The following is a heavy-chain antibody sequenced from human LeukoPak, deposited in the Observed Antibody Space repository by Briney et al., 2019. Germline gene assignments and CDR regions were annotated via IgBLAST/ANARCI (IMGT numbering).Heavy chain of an antibody. V-gene: IGHV3-23*01. J-gene: IGHJ4*02. CDR3: AKGSYYDSSGSFYFDY. Sequence: PGGSLRLSCAASGFTFSSYAMSWVRQAPGKGLEWVSGISGSGDNTYYAGSVKGRFTISRDNSKNTLYVQVNSLGTEDTAAYYCAKGSYYDSSGSFYFDYWGQGTLVTVS. D-gene: IGHD3-22*01. CDR1: GFTFSSYA. CDR2: ISGSGDNT.